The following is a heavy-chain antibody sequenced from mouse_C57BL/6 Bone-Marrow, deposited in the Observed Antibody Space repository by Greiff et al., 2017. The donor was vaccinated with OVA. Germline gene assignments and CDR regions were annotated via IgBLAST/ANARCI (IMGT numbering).Heavy chain of an antibody. CDR3: AKHGNYGFAY. V-gene: IGHV5-12*01. CDR1: GFTFSDYY. CDR2: ISNGGGST. J-gene: IGHJ3*01. D-gene: IGHD2-1*01. Sequence: EVKVIESGGGLVQPGGSLKLSCAASGFTFSDYYMYWVRQTPEKRLEWVAYISNGGGSTYYQDTVKGRFPISRYNAKNTLYLQMSRLNSEDTAMYYCAKHGNYGFAYWGQGTLVTVSA.